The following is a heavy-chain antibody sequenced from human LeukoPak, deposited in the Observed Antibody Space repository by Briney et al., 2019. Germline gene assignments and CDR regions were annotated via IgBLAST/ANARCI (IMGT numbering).Heavy chain of an antibody. Sequence: PSETLSLTCAVYGGSFSGYYWSWIRQPPGKGLEWIGEINHSGSTNYNPSLKSRVTISVDTSKNQFSLKLSSVTAADTAVYYCARGANLGIAAAGTGNWFDPWGQGTLVTVS. CDR2: INHSGST. CDR3: ARGANLGIAAAGTGNWFDP. CDR1: GGSFSGYY. V-gene: IGHV4-34*01. J-gene: IGHJ5*02. D-gene: IGHD6-13*01.